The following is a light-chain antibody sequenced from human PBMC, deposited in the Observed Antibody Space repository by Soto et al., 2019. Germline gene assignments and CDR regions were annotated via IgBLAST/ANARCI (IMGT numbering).Light chain of an antibody. V-gene: IGLV2-14*01. Sequence: QSALTQPASVSGSPGQSITISCTGTGSDVGGSKFVSWYQQHPGKAPKLLISEVSHRPSGVSIRFSGSKSDNTASLTISGLQAEDEADYYCGSYTSTRGQVFGSGTKVTVL. CDR1: GSDVGGSKF. CDR3: GSYTSTRGQV. CDR2: EVS. J-gene: IGLJ1*01.